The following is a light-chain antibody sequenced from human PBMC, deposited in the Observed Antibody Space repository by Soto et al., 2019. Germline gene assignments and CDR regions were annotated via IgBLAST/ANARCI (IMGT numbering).Light chain of an antibody. CDR1: TSNIGSNS. CDR2: SNN. J-gene: IGLJ2*01. Sequence: QSALSQPPSASGTPGHSVAISCSGSTSNIGSNSVYWYQQLPGTAPKLLIYSNNQRPSGVPGRFSDSKSGTSASLAISGLQSEDEADYYCASWDDSLNGVVFGGGTKVTVL. V-gene: IGLV1-44*01. CDR3: ASWDDSLNGVV.